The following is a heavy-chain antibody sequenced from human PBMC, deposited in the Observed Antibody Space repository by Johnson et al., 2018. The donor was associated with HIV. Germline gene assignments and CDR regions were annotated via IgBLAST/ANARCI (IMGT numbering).Heavy chain of an antibody. CDR1: GFSFDDYA. V-gene: IGHV3-9*01. Sequence: EVQLVESGGGLVQPGRSLRLSCSASGFSFDDYAMHWVRQAPGKGLEWVSGISWNSGALGYADSVKGRFTISRDNAKNSLYLQMDSLRDEDTALYYCVKDSRMIVVVHGAFDIWGQGTMVTVSS. J-gene: IGHJ3*02. CDR2: ISWNSGAL. CDR3: VKDSRMIVVVHGAFDI. D-gene: IGHD3-22*01.